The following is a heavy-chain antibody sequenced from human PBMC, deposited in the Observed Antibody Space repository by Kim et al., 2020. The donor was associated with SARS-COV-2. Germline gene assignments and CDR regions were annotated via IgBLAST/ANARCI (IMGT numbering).Heavy chain of an antibody. V-gene: IGHV3-23*01. CDR1: GLTFSNYA. D-gene: IGHD3-16*02. Sequence: GGSLRLSCTVSGLTFSNYAMSWVRRAPGKGLEWISAISGGADKTYYADSVKGRFTISRDNSRNTLYLQMSSLTADDTATYYCSNGKKVYGEISHDYWGQGTLVTVSS. J-gene: IGHJ4*02. CDR2: ISGGADKT. CDR3: SNGKKVYGEISHDY.